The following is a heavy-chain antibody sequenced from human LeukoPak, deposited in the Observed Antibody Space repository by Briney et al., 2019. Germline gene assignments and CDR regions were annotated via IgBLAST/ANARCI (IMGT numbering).Heavy chain of an antibody. Sequence: PSETLSLTCTVSGGSISGYCWSWLRQPPGKGLEWIGYRCHSGTNNYNPSLKGRLSISVDTSKNQFSLRLSSVTAADTAIYYCARTFGVVFPYNCYMGVWGKGTTVTVSS. D-gene: IGHD3-3*01. CDR3: ARTFGVVFPYNCYMGV. CDR2: RCHSGTN. J-gene: IGHJ6*03. V-gene: IGHV4-59*01. CDR1: GGSISGYC.